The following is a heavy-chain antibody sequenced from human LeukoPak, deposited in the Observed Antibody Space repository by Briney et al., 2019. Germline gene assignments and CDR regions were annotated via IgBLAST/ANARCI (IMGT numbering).Heavy chain of an antibody. CDR3: PRAPGGSDYDPYLDY. CDR1: GFTFSSYW. V-gene: IGHV3-74*01. D-gene: IGHD5-12*01. CDR2: GSSDGSFT. J-gene: IGHJ4*02. Sequence: AGGSLRLSCAASGFTFSSYWMHWVRQAPGKGLVWVSRGSSDGSFTNYTDSVKGRFTISRDNAKNTLYLQMNRLRAEDTAVYYCPRAPGGSDYDPYLDYWGQGTLVTVSS.